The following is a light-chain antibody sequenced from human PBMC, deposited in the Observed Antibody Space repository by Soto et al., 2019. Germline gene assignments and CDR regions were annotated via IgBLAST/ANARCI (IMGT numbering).Light chain of an antibody. CDR1: QRISSW. CDR3: QQYSIFSLT. V-gene: IGKV1-5*03. CDR2: KAS. J-gene: IGKJ4*01. Sequence: DIQMTQSPSTLSASVGDRVTITCRASQRISSWLAWYQQKPGKAPKLLIHKASSLESGVPSRFSGSGSGTEFTLTISSLQPDDFATYYCQQYSIFSLTFGGGTKVEIK.